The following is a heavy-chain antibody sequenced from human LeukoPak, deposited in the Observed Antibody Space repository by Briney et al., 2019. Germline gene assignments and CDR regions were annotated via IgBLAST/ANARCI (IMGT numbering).Heavy chain of an antibody. CDR1: GFIFSRYT. CDR3: ARDGREWFGEHRDWFDP. J-gene: IGHJ5*02. Sequence: PGGSLRLSCAASGFIFSRYTINWVRQAPGKGLEWVSSISRTSDYIHYADSVKGRFTISRDNARNSLYLQMNSLRAEDTSVYYCARDGREWFGEHRDWFDPWGQGTLVTVSS. D-gene: IGHD3-10*01. V-gene: IGHV3-21*01. CDR2: ISRTSDYI.